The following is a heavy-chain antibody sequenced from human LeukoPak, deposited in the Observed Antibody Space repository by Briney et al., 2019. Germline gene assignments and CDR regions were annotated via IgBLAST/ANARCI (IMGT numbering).Heavy chain of an antibody. D-gene: IGHD1-1*01. CDR3: AKDSGKNYYYYMDV. CDR2: ISWDGGST. CDR1: GFTFDDYA. Sequence: PGGSLRLSCAASGFTFDDYAMHWVRQAPGKGLEWVSLISWDGGSTYYADSVKGRFTISRDNSKNSLYLQMNSLRAEDTALYYCAKDSGKNYYYYMDVWGKGTTVTVSS. V-gene: IGHV3-43D*03. J-gene: IGHJ6*03.